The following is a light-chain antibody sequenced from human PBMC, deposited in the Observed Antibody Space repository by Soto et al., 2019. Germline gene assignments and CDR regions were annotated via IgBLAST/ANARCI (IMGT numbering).Light chain of an antibody. CDR3: QHYGSAAYT. Sequence: EIVLTQSPGTLSLSPGERATLSCRASQSVRSNYLAWYQQKPGQAPRLLIYGASRRATGIPDRFSGSGSGKDFTLTISRLEPEDFAVYYCQHYGSAAYTFGQGTTLEIK. CDR1: QSVRSNY. V-gene: IGKV3-20*01. CDR2: GAS. J-gene: IGKJ2*01.